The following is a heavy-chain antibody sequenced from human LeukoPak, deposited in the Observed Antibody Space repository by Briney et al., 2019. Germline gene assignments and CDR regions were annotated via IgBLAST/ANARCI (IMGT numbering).Heavy chain of an antibody. CDR1: GFTVSGNY. J-gene: IGHJ4*02. V-gene: IGHV3-53*01. CDR2: IYSVGST. CDR3: ARGEAYGDYFDY. Sequence: GGSLRLSCAASGFTVSGNYMNWVRQAPGKGLEWVSVIYSVGSTYYADSVRGRFTVSRDNSKNTLYLQLNSLRAEDTAVYYCARGEAYGDYFDYWGQGTLVTVSS. D-gene: IGHD4-17*01.